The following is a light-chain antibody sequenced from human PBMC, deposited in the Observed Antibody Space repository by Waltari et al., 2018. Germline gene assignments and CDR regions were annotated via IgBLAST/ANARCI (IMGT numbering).Light chain of an antibody. CDR3: QHYVSLPVT. J-gene: IGKJ1*01. CDR2: GTS. CDR1: QSVGRS. V-gene: IGKV3-20*01. Sequence: SCRASQSVGRSLAWYQQKPGQPPRLLIYGTSNRVTGTPDRFSGGGSGTDFSLTINRLEPEDVAVYYCQHYVSLPVTFGQGTKVEIK.